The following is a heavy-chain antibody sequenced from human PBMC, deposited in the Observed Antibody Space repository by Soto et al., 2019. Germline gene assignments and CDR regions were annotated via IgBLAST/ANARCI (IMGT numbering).Heavy chain of an antibody. V-gene: IGHV1-58*01. J-gene: IGHJ3*02. CDR2: IVVGSGNT. Sequence: SVKVSCKASGFTFTSSAVQWVRQARGQRLEWIGWIVVGSGNTNSAQKFQERVTITRDMSTSTAYMELSSLRSEDTAVYYCAAEAVEMAPILFRVFDIWSQGTFVTV. CDR1: GFTFTSSA. D-gene: IGHD2-2*01. CDR3: AAEAVEMAPILFRVFDI.